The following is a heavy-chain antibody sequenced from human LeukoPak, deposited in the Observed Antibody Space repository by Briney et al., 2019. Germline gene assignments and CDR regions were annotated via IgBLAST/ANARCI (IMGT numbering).Heavy chain of an antibody. V-gene: IGHV3-23*01. D-gene: IGHD2-15*01. Sequence: PGGSLRLSCAASGFTVSSNYMTWVRQAPGEGLEWVSAISNNGGYTYYADSVQGRFTISRDNSKSTLCLQMNSLRAEDTAVYYCAKQLGYCSDGSCYFPYWGQGTLVTVSS. J-gene: IGHJ4*02. CDR2: ISNNGGYT. CDR1: GFTVSSNY. CDR3: AKQLGYCSDGSCYFPY.